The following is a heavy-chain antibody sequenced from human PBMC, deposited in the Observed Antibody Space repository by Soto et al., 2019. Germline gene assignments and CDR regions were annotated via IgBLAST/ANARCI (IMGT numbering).Heavy chain of an antibody. CDR1: GGSFSGYY. J-gene: IGHJ4*02. CDR3: AQTGRAPIGYSSGWGGY. V-gene: IGHV4-34*01. D-gene: IGHD6-19*01. CDR2: INHSGST. Sequence: SETLSLTCAVYGGSFSGYYWSWIRQPPGKGLEWIGEINHSGSTNYNPSLKSRVTISVDTSKNQFSLKLSSVTAADTAVYYCAQTGRAPIGYSSGWGGYWGQGTLVTVSS.